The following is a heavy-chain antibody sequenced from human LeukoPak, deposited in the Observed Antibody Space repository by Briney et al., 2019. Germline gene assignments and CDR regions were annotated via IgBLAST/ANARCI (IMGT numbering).Heavy chain of an antibody. Sequence: GRSLRLSCAASGFTFSSYGMHWVRQAPGKGLEWVAVISYDGSNKYYADSVKGRFTISRDNSKNTLYLQMNSLRAEDTAVYYCAKEEHYYDSSGHYDYYYGMDVWGQGTTVTVSS. J-gene: IGHJ6*02. V-gene: IGHV3-30*18. D-gene: IGHD3-22*01. CDR2: ISYDGSNK. CDR1: GFTFSSYG. CDR3: AKEEHYYDSSGHYDYYYGMDV.